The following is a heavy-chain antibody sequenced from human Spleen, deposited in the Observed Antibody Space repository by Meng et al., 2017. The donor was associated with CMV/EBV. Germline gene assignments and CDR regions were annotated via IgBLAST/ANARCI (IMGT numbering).Heavy chain of an antibody. CDR2: ISSSSSYI. J-gene: IGHJ4*02. CDR3: ARAAVDTAMVLDY. V-gene: IGHV3-21*01. CDR1: GFTFSSYS. Sequence: EVQLVESGGXLVKLGGAXGLSCAASGFTFSSYSMNWVRQAPGKGLEWVSSISSSSSYIYYADSVKGRFTISRDNAKNSLYLQMNSLRAEDTAVYYCARAAVDTAMVLDYWGQGTLVTVSS. D-gene: IGHD5-18*01.